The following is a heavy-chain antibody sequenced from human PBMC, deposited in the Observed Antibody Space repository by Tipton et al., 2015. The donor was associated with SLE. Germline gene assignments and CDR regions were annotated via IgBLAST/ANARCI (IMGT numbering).Heavy chain of an antibody. V-gene: IGHV4-31*03. CDR1: GGSISSGGYY. D-gene: IGHD3-3*01. CDR3: ARCAGFWSGYYVDY. Sequence: PGLVKPSQTLSLTCTVSGGSISSGGYYWSWIRQHPGKGLEWIGYIYYSGSTYYNPSLKSRVTISVDTSKNQFSLKLSSVTAADTAVYYCARCAGFWSGYYVDYWGQGTLVTVSS. J-gene: IGHJ4*02. CDR2: IYYSGST.